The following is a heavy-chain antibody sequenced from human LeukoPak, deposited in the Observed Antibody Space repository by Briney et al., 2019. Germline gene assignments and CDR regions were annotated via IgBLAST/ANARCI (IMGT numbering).Heavy chain of an antibody. J-gene: IGHJ4*02. V-gene: IGHV4-39*01. D-gene: IGHD3-22*01. CDR3: AGRVDYYYDSSGYYDHWYYFDY. Sequence: NTSETLSLTCTVSGGSISSSSYYWGWIRQPPGKGLEWIGSIYYSGSTYYNPSLKSRVTISVDTSKNQFSLKLSSVTAADTAVYYCAGRVDYYYDSSGYYDHWYYFDYWGQGTLVTVSS. CDR1: GGSISSSSYY. CDR2: IYYSGST.